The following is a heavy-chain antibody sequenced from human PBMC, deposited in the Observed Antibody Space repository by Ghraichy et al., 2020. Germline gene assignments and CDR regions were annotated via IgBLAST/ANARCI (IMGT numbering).Heavy chain of an antibody. CDR2: ISAYNGNT. Sequence: ASVKVSCKASGYTFTSYGISWVRQAPGQGLEWMGWISAYNGNTNYAQKLQGRVTMTTDTSTSTAYMELRSLRSDDTAVYYCAGRIGYCSSTSCYRWFDPWGQGTLVTVSS. D-gene: IGHD2-2*02. CDR1: GYTFTSYG. V-gene: IGHV1-18*01. J-gene: IGHJ5*02. CDR3: AGRIGYCSSTSCYRWFDP.